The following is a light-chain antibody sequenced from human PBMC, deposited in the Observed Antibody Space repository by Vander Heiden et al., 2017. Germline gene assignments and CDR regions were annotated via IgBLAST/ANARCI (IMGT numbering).Light chain of an antibody. V-gene: IGKV1-33*01. CDR3: QQYDNLPPLT. J-gene: IGKJ4*01. Sequence: DIQLTQSPSSRSASVGDRVTITCQASQDISNYLNWYQQKPGKAPKLLIYDASNLETGVPSRFSGSGSGTDFTFTISSLQPEDIATYYCQQYDNLPPLTFGGGTKVEIK. CDR1: QDISNY. CDR2: DAS.